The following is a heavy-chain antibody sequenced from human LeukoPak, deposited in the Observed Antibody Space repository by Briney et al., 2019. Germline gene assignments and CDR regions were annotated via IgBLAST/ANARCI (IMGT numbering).Heavy chain of an antibody. J-gene: IGHJ3*02. D-gene: IGHD3-9*01. CDR1: GGSISSYY. Sequence: PSETLSLTCTVSGGSISSYYWSWIRQPPGKGLEWIGYIYYSGSTNYNPSLKSRVTISVDTYKNQFSLKLSSVTAADTAVYHCARDNPITYDILTGSPRGAFDIWGQGTMVTVSS. CDR3: ARDNPITYDILTGSPRGAFDI. CDR2: IYYSGST. V-gene: IGHV4-59*01.